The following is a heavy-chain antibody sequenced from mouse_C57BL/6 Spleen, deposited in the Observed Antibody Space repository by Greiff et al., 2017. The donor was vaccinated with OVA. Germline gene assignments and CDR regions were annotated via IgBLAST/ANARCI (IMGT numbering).Heavy chain of an antibody. CDR1: GYTFTSYW. CDR2: IYPGSGST. D-gene: IGHD2-4*01. Sequence: VQLQQSGAELVKPGASVKMSCKASGYTFTSYWITWVKQRPGQGLEWIGDIYPGSGSTNYNEKFKSKATLTVDTSSSTAYMQLSSLTSEDSAVYYCARDDYDGGDFACWGPGTTLTVSS. V-gene: IGHV1-55*01. J-gene: IGHJ2*01. CDR3: ARDDYDGGDFAC.